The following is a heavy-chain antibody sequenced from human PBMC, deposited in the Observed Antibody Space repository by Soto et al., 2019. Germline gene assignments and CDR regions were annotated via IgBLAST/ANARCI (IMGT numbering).Heavy chain of an antibody. V-gene: IGHV3-43*02. CDR2: ISGSGGNT. Sequence: SLRLSCAASGLTFSNYAMNWVRQAPGKGLEWVSAISGSGGNTYYADSVKGRFTISRDNSKNSLYLQMNSLRTEDTALYYCAKDGAGPEAYYYGMDVWGQGTTVTVSS. J-gene: IGHJ6*02. CDR1: GLTFSNYA. CDR3: AKDGAGPEAYYYGMDV.